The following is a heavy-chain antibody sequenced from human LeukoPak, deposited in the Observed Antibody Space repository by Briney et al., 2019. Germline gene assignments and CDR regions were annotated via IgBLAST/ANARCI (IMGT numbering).Heavy chain of an antibody. J-gene: IGHJ4*02. CDR2: IYYSGST. CDR1: GGSISSSRYY. V-gene: IGHV4-39*02. Sequence: SETLSLTCSVSGGSISSSRYYWGWIRQPPGKGLEWIGSIYYSGSTYYNPSLKSRVTISVDTSKNQLSLKLSSVTAADTAVYYCARDRYGYGGNPHWFDYWGQGTLVTVSS. CDR3: ARDRYGYGGNPHWFDY. D-gene: IGHD4-23*01.